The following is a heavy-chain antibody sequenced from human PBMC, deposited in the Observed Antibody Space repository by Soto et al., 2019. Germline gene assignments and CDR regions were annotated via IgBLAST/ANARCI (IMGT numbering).Heavy chain of an antibody. J-gene: IGHJ4*02. CDR3: ARDGVLRYFDQTIPNDY. Sequence: GASVKVSCKASGGTFSSYTISWVRQAPGQGLEWMGRIIPILGIANYAQKFQGRVTITADKSTSTAYMELSSLRSEDTAVYYCARDGVLRYFDQTIPNDYWGQGTLVTVSS. V-gene: IGHV1-69*04. D-gene: IGHD3-9*01. CDR1: GGTFSSYT. CDR2: IIPILGIA.